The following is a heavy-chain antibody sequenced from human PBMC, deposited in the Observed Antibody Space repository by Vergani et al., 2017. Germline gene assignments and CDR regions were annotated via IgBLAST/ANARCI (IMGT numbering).Heavy chain of an antibody. Sequence: QVQLQESGPGLVRPSETLSLTCTVSGSSLSGYYWNWIRQTPGEGLEWIGYVEDSGYFNYNPSLKTRVSMSSDTSNNQFSLMLSSVTVADTAVYYCARSIVSRNPPDYFDNWGQGTQVTVSS. D-gene: IGHD1-14*01. V-gene: IGHV4-59*01. CDR1: GSSLSGYY. CDR2: VEDSGYF. CDR3: ARSIVSRNPPDYFDN. J-gene: IGHJ4*02.